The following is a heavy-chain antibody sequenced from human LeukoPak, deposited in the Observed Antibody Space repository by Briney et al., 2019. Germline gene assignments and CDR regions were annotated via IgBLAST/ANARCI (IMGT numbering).Heavy chain of an antibody. J-gene: IGHJ4*02. D-gene: IGHD5-12*01. CDR1: GVTFSSYA. CDR2: ISGSSGNT. V-gene: IGHV3-23*01. Sequence: PGGSLRLSCAASGVTFSSYAMTWVRQAPGKGLEWVSGISGSSGNTYYADSVKGRFTISRYNSKNTLYLQMNSLRADDTAVYYCAKIKWPHFDYWGQGTLVTVSS. CDR3: AKIKWPHFDY.